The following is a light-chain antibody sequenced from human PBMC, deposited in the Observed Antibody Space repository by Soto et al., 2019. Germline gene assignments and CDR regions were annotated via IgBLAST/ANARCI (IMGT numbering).Light chain of an antibody. J-gene: IGKJ4*01. CDR2: AAS. CDR1: QSIFTF. CDR3: QQSYSNPVT. Sequence: DIQMTQSPSSLSASVGDRVTITFRASQSIFTFLNWYQHKPGRAPQLLIFAASSLQSGVPSRFSGSASGTDFTLTISSLQHEDFATYYCQQSYSNPVTFGGGTKVDIK. V-gene: IGKV1-39*01.